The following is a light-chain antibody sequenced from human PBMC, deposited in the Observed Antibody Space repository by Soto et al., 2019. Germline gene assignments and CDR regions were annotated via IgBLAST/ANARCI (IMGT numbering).Light chain of an antibody. Sequence: QSALTQPASVSGSPGQSITISCTGTSSDVGGYNYVSWYQQHPGKAPKLMIYEVSNRPSRVSNRFSGSKSGNTASLTISGLQAEDEADYYCSSYAGSNNLVFGGGTKVTV. CDR3: SSYAGSNNLV. V-gene: IGLV2-14*01. J-gene: IGLJ2*01. CDR1: SSDVGGYNY. CDR2: EVS.